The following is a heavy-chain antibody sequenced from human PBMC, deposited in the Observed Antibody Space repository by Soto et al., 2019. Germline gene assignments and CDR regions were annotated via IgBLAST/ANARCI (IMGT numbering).Heavy chain of an antibody. CDR1: GYTFTSYG. V-gene: IGHV1-18*01. J-gene: IGHJ4*02. CDR3: AREPPPHGDYDGPAY. CDR2: ISAYNGNT. Sequence: QVQLVQSGAEVKKPGASVKVSCKASGYTFTSYGISWVRQAPGQGLEWMGWISAYNGNTNYAQKLQGRVTMTTDTSTSTAYMELRSLRSDDTAVYYFAREPPPHGDYDGPAYWGQGTLVTVSS. D-gene: IGHD4-17*01.